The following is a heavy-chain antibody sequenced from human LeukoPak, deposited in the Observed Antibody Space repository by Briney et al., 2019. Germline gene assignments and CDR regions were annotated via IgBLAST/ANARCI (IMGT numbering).Heavy chain of an antibody. Sequence: PSETLSLTRTVSGYSISTYYYWGWIRQPPQKGLEWIGSIYHSGSTNYNPSLKSRVTISVDTSQNQFSLKLSSVTAADTAVYYCASRKLGNDYWGQGTLVTVSS. CDR2: IYHSGST. CDR1: GYSISTYYY. CDR3: ASRKLGNDY. J-gene: IGHJ4*02. V-gene: IGHV4-38-2*02. D-gene: IGHD7-27*01.